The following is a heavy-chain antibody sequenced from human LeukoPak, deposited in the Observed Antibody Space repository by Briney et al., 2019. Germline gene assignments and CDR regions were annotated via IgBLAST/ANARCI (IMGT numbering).Heavy chain of an antibody. J-gene: IGHJ6*02. V-gene: IGHV1-18*01. CDR1: GYTFTSYG. CDR2: ISAYDGNT. CDR3: ARGSYSSGWYSDYYYYGMDV. D-gene: IGHD6-19*01. Sequence: ASVKVSCKASGYTFTSYGINWVRQAPGQGLEWMGWISAYDGNTNYAQKLQGRVTMTTDTSTSTAYMELRSLRSDDTAVYYCARGSYSSGWYSDYYYYGMDVWGQGTTVTVSS.